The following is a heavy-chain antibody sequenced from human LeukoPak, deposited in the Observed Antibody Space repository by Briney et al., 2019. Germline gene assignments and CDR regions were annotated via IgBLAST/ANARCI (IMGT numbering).Heavy chain of an antibody. CDR3: AKDPFMKMGATPGWFDP. CDR2: VSGSNGNT. CDR1: GYTFKRQG. D-gene: IGHD1-26*01. Sequence: ASVKASCKTSGYTFKRQGINWLRQAPGQGLEWMGWVSGSNGNTDYAQKLQGRVAMTTDTSTSTAYMELRSLRSDDTAVYYCAKDPFMKMGATPGWFDPWGQGTLVTVSS. J-gene: IGHJ5*02. V-gene: IGHV1-18*01.